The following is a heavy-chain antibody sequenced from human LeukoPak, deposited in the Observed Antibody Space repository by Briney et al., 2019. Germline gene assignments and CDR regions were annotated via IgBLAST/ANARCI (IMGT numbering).Heavy chain of an antibody. J-gene: IGHJ4*02. CDR2: ISSSSSYI. CDR3: ARDTGGYYDSSNIDY. D-gene: IGHD3-22*01. Sequence: GGSLRLSCAASGFTFSSYSMNWVRQAPGKGLEWVSSISSSSSYIYYADSVKGRFTISRDNAKNSLYLQMNSLRAEDTAVYYCARDTGGYYDSSNIDYWGRETLVTVSS. V-gene: IGHV3-21*01. CDR1: GFTFSSYS.